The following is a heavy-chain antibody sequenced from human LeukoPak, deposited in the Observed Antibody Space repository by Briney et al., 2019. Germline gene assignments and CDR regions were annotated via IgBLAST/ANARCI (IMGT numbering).Heavy chain of an antibody. D-gene: IGHD1-26*01. J-gene: IGHJ4*02. V-gene: IGHV4-4*09. CDR2: IYTSGST. CDR1: GGSISSYY. Sequence: SETLSLTCTVSGGSISSYYWSWIRQPPGKGLEWIGYIYTSGSTNYNPSLKSRVTISVETSKNQFSLKLSSVTAADTAVYYCARVPVYSGTYFDYWGQGTLVTVSS. CDR3: ARVPVYSGTYFDY.